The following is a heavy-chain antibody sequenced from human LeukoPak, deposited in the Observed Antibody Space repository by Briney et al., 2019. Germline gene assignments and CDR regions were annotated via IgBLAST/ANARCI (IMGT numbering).Heavy chain of an antibody. J-gene: IGHJ4*02. V-gene: IGHV4-4*02. CDR3: ARLEWELRPFDY. Sequence: GSLRLSCEASGFTFNTYSMNWARQPPGKGLEWIGEIYYSGSTYYNPSLKSRVIISVDTSKNQFSLKLSSVTAADTAVYYCARLEWELRPFDYWGQGTLVTVSS. D-gene: IGHD1-26*01. CDR2: IYYSGST. CDR1: GFTFNTYS.